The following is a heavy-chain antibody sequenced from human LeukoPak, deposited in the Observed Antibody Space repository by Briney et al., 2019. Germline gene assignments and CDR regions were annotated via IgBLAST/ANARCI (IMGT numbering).Heavy chain of an antibody. V-gene: IGHV3-11*04. D-gene: IGHD6-13*01. CDR2: ISSSGSTI. Sequence: GGSLRLSCAASGFTFSDYYMSWVRQAPGKGLEWVSYISSSGSTIYYADSVKGRFIISRDNAKNSLYLQMNSLRAEDTAVYYCARDVGIAAVAYWGQGTLVTVSS. CDR3: ARDVGIAAVAY. CDR1: GFTFSDYY. J-gene: IGHJ4*02.